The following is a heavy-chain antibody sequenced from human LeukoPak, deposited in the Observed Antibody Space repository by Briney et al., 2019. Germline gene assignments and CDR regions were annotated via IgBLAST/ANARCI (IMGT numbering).Heavy chain of an antibody. Sequence: PSETLSLTCTVSGGSISSGGYYWSWIRQPPGKGLEWIGYIYHSGSTYYNPSLKSRVTISVDRSKNQFSLKLSSVTAADTAVYYCASQWVAVVAATRDYWGQGTLVTVSS. CDR2: IYHSGST. D-gene: IGHD2-15*01. CDR3: ASQWVAVVAATRDY. CDR1: GGSISSGGYY. J-gene: IGHJ4*02. V-gene: IGHV4-30-2*01.